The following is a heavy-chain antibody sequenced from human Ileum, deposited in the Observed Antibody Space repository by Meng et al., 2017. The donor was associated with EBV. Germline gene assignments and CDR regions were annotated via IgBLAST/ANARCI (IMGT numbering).Heavy chain of an antibody. Sequence: VPVMLNRLGSLSLPCAVLNGSVSSNGHYWTWIRQPARKGREWTGYMYYTGRHNSKVTLKGRLPIPVDKSKNQFSLKLASVNAAETAGYYCARERGGGDRGIHWGQGTLVTVSS. J-gene: IGHJ4*02. CDR2: MYYTGRH. D-gene: IGHD2-21*02. CDR3: ARERGGGDRGIH. CDR1: NGSVSSNGHY. V-gene: IGHV4-61*08.